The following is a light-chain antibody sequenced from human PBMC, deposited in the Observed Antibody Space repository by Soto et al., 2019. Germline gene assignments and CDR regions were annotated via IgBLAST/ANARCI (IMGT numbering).Light chain of an antibody. Sequence: QSVLTQPPSASGSPGQSVTISCTGTSSDVGGYNYVSWYQQHPGKAPKLMIYEVSKRPSGVPDRFSGSKSGNTASLTVSGLQAEDEAAYYCSSYAGSNKLFGGGTQVTVL. CDR2: EVS. CDR1: SSDVGGYNY. V-gene: IGLV2-8*01. J-gene: IGLJ2*01. CDR3: SSYAGSNKL.